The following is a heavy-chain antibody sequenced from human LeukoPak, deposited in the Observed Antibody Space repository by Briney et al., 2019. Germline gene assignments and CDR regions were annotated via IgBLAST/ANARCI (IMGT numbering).Heavy chain of an antibody. D-gene: IGHD1-7*01. Sequence: ASVKVSCKASGYTFTSYDINWVRQATGQGLEWMGWMNPNSGNTGYAQKFQGRVTMTRNTSISTAYMELSSLRSEDTAVYYCARKLPRARPYFQHWGQGTLVTVSS. CDR1: GYTFTSYD. J-gene: IGHJ1*01. CDR3: ARKLPRARPYFQH. V-gene: IGHV1-8*01. CDR2: MNPNSGNT.